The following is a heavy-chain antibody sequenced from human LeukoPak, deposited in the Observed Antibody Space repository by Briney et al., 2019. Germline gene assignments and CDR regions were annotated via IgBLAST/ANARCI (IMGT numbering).Heavy chain of an antibody. D-gene: IGHD2-21*01. CDR2: ISSSSSYI. J-gene: IGHJ6*02. CDR1: GFTFSSYS. Sequence: PGGSLRLSCAASGFTFSSYSMNWVRQAPGKGLEWVSSISSSSSYIYYADSVKGRFTIPRDNAKNSLYLQMNSLRAEDTAVYYCAGGLTRRHTAYYYGMDVWGQGTTVTVSS. V-gene: IGHV3-21*01. CDR3: AGGLTRRHTAYYYGMDV.